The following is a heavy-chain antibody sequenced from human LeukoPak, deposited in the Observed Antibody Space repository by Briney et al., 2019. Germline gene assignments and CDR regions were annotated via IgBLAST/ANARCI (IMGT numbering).Heavy chain of an antibody. D-gene: IGHD5-12*01. CDR1: GFTFSSYA. V-gene: IGHV3-23*01. J-gene: IGHJ4*02. CDR3: ARDRGGYSTDFDW. Sequence: PGGSLRLSCAASGFTFSSYAKSWVRQAPGKGPEWVSTIDGSGTRTFYALSFNGRFIISRDNSMNTLYLQMDGLRAEDTAVYYCARDRGGYSTDFDWWGQGALVTVSS. CDR2: IDGSGTRT.